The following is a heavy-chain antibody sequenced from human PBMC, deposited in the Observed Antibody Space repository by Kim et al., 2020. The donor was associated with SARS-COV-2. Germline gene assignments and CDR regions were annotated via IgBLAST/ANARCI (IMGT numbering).Heavy chain of an antibody. CDR3: ARVTSQQWLATGWDY. Sequence: SETLSLTCTVSGGSISSGGYYWSWIRQHPGKGLEWIGYIYYSGSTYYNPSLKSRVTISVDTSKNQFSLKLSSVTAADTAVYYCARVTSQQWLATGWDYWGQGTLVTVSS. CDR2: IYYSGST. D-gene: IGHD6-19*01. J-gene: IGHJ4*02. CDR1: GGSISSGGYY. V-gene: IGHV4-31*03.